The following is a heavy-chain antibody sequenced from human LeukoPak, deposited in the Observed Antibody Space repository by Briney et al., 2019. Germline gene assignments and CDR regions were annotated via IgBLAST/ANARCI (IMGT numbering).Heavy chain of an antibody. V-gene: IGHV5-51*01. CDR1: GYSFTSYW. Sequence: SGESLKISCKGSGYSFTSYWIGWVRQMPGKGLEWMGIIYPGDSDTRYSPSFQGQVTISADKSISTAYLQWSSLKASDTAMYYCARSVVEVPAAMYNWFDPWGQGTLVTVSS. CDR3: ARSVVEVPAAMYNWFDP. J-gene: IGHJ5*02. CDR2: IYPGDSDT. D-gene: IGHD2-2*01.